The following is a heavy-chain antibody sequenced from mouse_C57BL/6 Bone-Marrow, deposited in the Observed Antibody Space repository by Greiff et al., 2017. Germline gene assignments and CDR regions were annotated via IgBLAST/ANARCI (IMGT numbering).Heavy chain of an antibody. D-gene: IGHD1-1*01. J-gene: IGHJ1*03. Sequence: VQLQQSGAELVRPGASVKLSCTASGFNIKDYYMHWVKQRPEQGLEWIGRIDPEDGDTEYAPKFQGKATMTADTSSNTAYLQRSSLTSEDTAVYYCTTPYYGSSYLYWYFDVWGTGTTVTVSS. V-gene: IGHV14-1*01. CDR3: TTPYYGSSYLYWYFDV. CDR2: IDPEDGDT. CDR1: GFNIKDYY.